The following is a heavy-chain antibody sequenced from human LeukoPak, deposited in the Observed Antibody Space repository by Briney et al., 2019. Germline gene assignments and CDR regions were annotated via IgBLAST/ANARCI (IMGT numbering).Heavy chain of an antibody. V-gene: IGHV3-21*01. J-gene: IGHJ4*02. CDR3: ASQMPYINY. CDR2: ISSSSSYI. D-gene: IGHD2-2*01. Sequence: PGGSLRLSCAASGFTFSSYSMNWVRQAPGKGLEWVSSISSSSSYIYYADSVKGRVTISRDNAKNSLYLQMNSLRAEDTAAYYCASQMPYINYWGQGTLVTVSS. CDR1: GFTFSSYS.